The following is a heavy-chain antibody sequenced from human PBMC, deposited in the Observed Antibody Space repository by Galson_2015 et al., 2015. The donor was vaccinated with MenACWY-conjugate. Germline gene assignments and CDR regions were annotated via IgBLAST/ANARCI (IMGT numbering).Heavy chain of an antibody. V-gene: IGHV3-33*01. D-gene: IGHD3-16*02. CDR1: GFSFRNYA. CDR2: IWFTGKNE. Sequence: SLRLSCAASGFSFRNYAMHWVRHAPGKGLEWVAGIWFTGKNEYYADSVKGRFIISRDNSNSTLFLQMNGLRVEDTAFYYCARVGNFDYVGGSYRPPSPQWDVWGTGTTVAVSS. CDR3: ARVGNFDYVGGSYRPPSPQWDV. J-gene: IGHJ6*04.